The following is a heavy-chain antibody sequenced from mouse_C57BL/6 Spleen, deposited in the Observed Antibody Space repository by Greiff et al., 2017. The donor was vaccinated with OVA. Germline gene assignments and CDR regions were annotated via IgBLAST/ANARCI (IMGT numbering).Heavy chain of an antibody. CDR2: INPNNGGT. D-gene: IGHD1-1*01. CDR3: ARYGYGSRYYFDY. CDR1: GYTFTDYY. Sequence: EVQLQQSGPELVKPGASVKISCKASGYTFTDYYMNWVKQSHGKSLEWIGDINPNNGGTSYNQKFKGKATLTVDKSSSTAYMELRSLSSEDSAVYYCARYGYGSRYYFDYWGQGTTLTVSS. V-gene: IGHV1-26*01. J-gene: IGHJ2*01.